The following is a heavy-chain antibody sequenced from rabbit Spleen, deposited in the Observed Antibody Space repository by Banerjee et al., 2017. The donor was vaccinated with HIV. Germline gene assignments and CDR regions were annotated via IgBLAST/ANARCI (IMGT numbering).Heavy chain of an antibody. D-gene: IGHD6-1*01. J-gene: IGHJ6*01. V-gene: IGHV1S45*01. CDR2: IYNGDGST. CDR3: ARDRDSGPAYAYRLGL. Sequence: QEQLVESGGGLVQPEGSLTLTCTASGFSLSSYDMCWVRQAPGKGPEWIACIYNGDGSTYYASWAKGRFTISKTSSTTVTLQMTSLTAADTATYFCARDRDSGPAYAYRLGLWGPGTLVPVS. CDR1: GFSLSSYD.